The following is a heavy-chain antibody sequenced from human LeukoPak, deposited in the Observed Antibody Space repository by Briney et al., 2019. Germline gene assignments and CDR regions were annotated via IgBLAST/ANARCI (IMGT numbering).Heavy chain of an antibody. CDR2: IIPIFGTA. Sequence: ASVKVSCKASGCTFSSYAISWVRQAPGQGLEWMGGIIPIFGTANYAQKFQGRVTITTDESTSTAYMELSSLRSEDTAVYCCARVVERNLGRYFDPWGEGSLVTVSS. CDR1: GCTFSSYA. CDR3: ARVVERNLGRYFDP. J-gene: IGHJ5*02. V-gene: IGHV1-69*05. D-gene: IGHD3-9*01.